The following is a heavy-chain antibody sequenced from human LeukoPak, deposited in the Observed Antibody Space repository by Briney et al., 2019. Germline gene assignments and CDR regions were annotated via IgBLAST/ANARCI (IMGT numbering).Heavy chain of an antibody. J-gene: IGHJ6*02. CDR1: GFTFSSYA. Sequence: GGSLRLSCAASGFTFSSYAMSWVRQAPGKGLEWVSYISSSSSYTNYAGSVKGRFTISRDNTKNSLYLQMNSLRAEDTAVYYCARDGTSMVRGATHYYYGMDVWGQGTTVTVSS. D-gene: IGHD3-10*01. V-gene: IGHV3-11*05. CDR2: ISSSSSYT. CDR3: ARDGTSMVRGATHYYYGMDV.